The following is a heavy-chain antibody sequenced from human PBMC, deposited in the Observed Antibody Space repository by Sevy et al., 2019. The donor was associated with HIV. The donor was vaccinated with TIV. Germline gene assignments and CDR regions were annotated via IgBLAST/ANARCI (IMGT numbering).Heavy chain of an antibody. CDR2: IYYNVHI. Sequence: SETLSLTCTVSGGSITSLYWNWIRQPPGKGLEWIANIYYNVHINYNPSLKSRVTLSLDTSKNQYSLRRSSVTAADTAMYYCAGENAWGRGYSWGQGTLVTVSS. V-gene: IGHV4-59*08. CDR1: GGSITSLY. CDR3: AGENAWGRGYS. J-gene: IGHJ4*02. D-gene: IGHD1-26*01.